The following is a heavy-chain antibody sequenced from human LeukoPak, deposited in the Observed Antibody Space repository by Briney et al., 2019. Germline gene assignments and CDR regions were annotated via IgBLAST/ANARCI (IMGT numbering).Heavy chain of an antibody. D-gene: IGHD3-22*01. CDR3: ARGPNSGAYYSFDY. J-gene: IGHJ4*02. Sequence: PSETLSLTCTVSGGSISTYYWSWIRQPAGKGLEWIGRIYTSGSTNYNPSLKSRVTISVDMSKNQFSLKLSSVTAADTAVYFCARGPNSGAYYSFDYWGQGTLVTVSS. V-gene: IGHV4-4*07. CDR2: IYTSGST. CDR1: GGSISTYY.